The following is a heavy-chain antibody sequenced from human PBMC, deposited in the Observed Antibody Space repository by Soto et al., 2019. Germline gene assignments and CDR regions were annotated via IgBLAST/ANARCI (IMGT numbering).Heavy chain of an antibody. CDR2: INKDGSYS. D-gene: IGHD1-1*01. Sequence: PGGSLRLSCAASGFNFDNYYMAWVRQAPGKGLEWVANINKDGSYSNYVDSLKGRFTISRDNAKNSLYLQMNNLRAEDSGVYFCARDTTGILDYWGQGTLLTVSS. CDR1: GFNFDNYY. CDR3: ARDTTGILDY. V-gene: IGHV3-7*01. J-gene: IGHJ4*02.